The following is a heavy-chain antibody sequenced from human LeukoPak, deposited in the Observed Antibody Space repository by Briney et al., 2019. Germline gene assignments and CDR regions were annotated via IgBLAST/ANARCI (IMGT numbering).Heavy chain of an antibody. V-gene: IGHV4-4*07. Sequence: SETLSLTCTVSGGSISGYYWSWIRQPAGKGLEWIGRIYTSGTTHDNPSLKSRVTMSVDTSKNQVSLKVSSVTAADTAIYYCARDLSFDWFPYYFDYWGQGILVTVSS. CDR1: GGSISGYY. CDR2: IYTSGTT. J-gene: IGHJ4*02. CDR3: ARDLSFDWFPYYFDY. D-gene: IGHD3-9*01.